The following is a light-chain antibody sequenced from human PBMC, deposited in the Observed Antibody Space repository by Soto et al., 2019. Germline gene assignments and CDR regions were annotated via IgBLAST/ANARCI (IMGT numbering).Light chain of an antibody. J-gene: IGLJ2*01. CDR3: YSYTGSATVI. CDR1: TSDIGGYNY. V-gene: IGLV2-14*01. CDR2: EVR. Sequence: QSALTQPASVSGSPGQSITISCTGPTSDIGGYNYVSWYQQYPGKAPKLIIYEVRNRPSGVSNRFSASKSGNTASLTISGLQDEDEAVYYCYSYTGSATVIFGGGTKLTVL.